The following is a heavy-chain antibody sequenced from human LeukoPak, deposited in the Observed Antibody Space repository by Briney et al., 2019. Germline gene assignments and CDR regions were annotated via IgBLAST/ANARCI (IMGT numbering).Heavy chain of an antibody. D-gene: IGHD5-18*01. CDR3: ARSRYDSYGYFFCDY. CDR1: GFSFNTYI. CDR2: INSGSSIT. V-gene: IGHV3-48*01. J-gene: IGHJ4*02. Sequence: PGGSLRLSCTASGFSFNTYIMNWVRQALGKGLEWISYINSGSSITQYADSVTGRFTISRDNARNSLYLQMNSLRAEDTAVYFCARSRYDSYGYFFCDYWGQGTLVTVSS.